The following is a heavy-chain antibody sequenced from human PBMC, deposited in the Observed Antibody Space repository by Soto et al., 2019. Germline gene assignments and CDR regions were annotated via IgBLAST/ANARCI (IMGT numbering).Heavy chain of an antibody. CDR3: TRDATRDSSARGWFDP. J-gene: IGHJ5*02. Sequence: GGSLRLSCAASGFTFRSFTMNWVRQAPGKGLEWVSPISSNSAYIYYTDALRGRFTISRDNAKNSLHLQMHSLRAEDTAVYYCTRDATRDSSARGWFDPWGPGTMVTVSS. V-gene: IGHV3-21*01. CDR2: ISSNSAYI. CDR1: GFTFRSFT. D-gene: IGHD6-13*01.